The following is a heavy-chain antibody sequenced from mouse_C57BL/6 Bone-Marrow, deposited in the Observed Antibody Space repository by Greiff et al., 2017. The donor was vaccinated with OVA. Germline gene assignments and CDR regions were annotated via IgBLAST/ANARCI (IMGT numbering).Heavy chain of an antibody. CDR3: ARSIYGHAMDY. J-gene: IGHJ4*01. CDR1: GFTFTDYY. D-gene: IGHD1-2*01. CDR2: IRNKANGYTT. Sequence: EVQLVESGGGLVQPGGSLSLSCAASGFTFTDYYMSWVRQPPGKALEWLGFIRNKANGYTTEYSASVKGRFTISRDNSQSILYLQMNALRAEDSATYYCARSIYGHAMDYWGQGTSVTVSS. V-gene: IGHV7-3*01.